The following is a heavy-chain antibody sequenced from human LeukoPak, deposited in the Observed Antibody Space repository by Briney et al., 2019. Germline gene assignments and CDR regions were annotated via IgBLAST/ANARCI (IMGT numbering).Heavy chain of an antibody. CDR2: INRDGSNT. J-gene: IGHJ4*02. V-gene: IGHV3-74*01. CDR3: ARDTDSNFDY. D-gene: IGHD6-13*01. CDR1: GFTFRSYW. Sequence: GGSLRLSCAASGFTFRSYWMHWVRQAPGKGLVWVSRINRDGSNTNYADSVKGRFTISRDNAKNTLYLQMNSLGAEDTAVYYCARDTDSNFDYWGQGTLATVSS.